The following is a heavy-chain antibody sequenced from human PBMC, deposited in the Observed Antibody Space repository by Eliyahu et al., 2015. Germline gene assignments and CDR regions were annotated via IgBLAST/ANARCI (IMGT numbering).Heavy chain of an antibody. D-gene: IGHD4-17*01. CDR2: IYHSGST. Sequence: QVQLQESGPGLVKPSETLSLTCAVSGYSISSGYYWGWIRQPPGKGLEWIGSIYHSGSTYYNPSLKSRVTISVDTSKNQFSLKLSSVTAADTAVYYCARAPGYGDYEGWFDPWGQGTLVTVSS. V-gene: IGHV4-38-2*01. J-gene: IGHJ5*02. CDR3: ARAPGYGDYEGWFDP. CDR1: GYSISSGYY.